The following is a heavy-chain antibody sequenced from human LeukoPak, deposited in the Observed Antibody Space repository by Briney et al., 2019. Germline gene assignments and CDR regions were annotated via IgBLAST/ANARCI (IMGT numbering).Heavy chain of an antibody. V-gene: IGHV3-21*01. CDR1: GFTFSSYS. Sequence: GGSLRLSCAASGFTFSSYSMNWVRQAPGKGLEWVSSISSSSSYIYYADSVKGRFTISRDNAKNSLYLQMNSLRAEDTAAYYCARAIVGATTPGYWGQGTLVTVSS. D-gene: IGHD1-26*01. CDR3: ARAIVGATTPGY. J-gene: IGHJ4*02. CDR2: ISSSSSYI.